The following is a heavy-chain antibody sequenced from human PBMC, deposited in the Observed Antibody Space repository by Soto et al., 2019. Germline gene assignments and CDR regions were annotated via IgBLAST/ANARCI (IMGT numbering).Heavy chain of an antibody. CDR2: ISGSGGST. CDR3: AKSGYCSGGSCYPALPYYYYYGMDV. Sequence: GGSLRLSCAASGFTFSSYAMSWVRQAPGKGLEWVSAISGSGGSTYYADSVKGRFTISRDNSKDTLYLQMNSLRAEDTAVYYCAKSGYCSGGSCYPALPYYYYYGMDVWGQGTTVTVAS. J-gene: IGHJ6*02. V-gene: IGHV3-23*01. D-gene: IGHD2-15*01. CDR1: GFTFSSYA.